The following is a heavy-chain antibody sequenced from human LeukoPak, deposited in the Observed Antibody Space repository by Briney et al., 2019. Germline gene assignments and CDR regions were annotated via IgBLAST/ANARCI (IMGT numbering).Heavy chain of an antibody. CDR2: IIPIFGTA. V-gene: IGHV1-69*05. Sequence: GASVKVSCKASGGTFSSYAISWVRQAPGQGLEWMGRIIPIFGTANHAQKFQGRVTITTDESTSTAYMELSSLRSEDTAVYYCARDPRSSTSCRACYYYMDVWGKGTTVTVSS. D-gene: IGHD2-2*01. CDR1: GGTFSSYA. CDR3: ARDPRSSTSCRACYYYMDV. J-gene: IGHJ6*03.